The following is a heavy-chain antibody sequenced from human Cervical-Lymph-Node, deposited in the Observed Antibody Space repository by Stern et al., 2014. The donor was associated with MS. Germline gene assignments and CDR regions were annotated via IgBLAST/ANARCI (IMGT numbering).Heavy chain of an antibody. CDR2: IYYSGTT. J-gene: IGHJ6*02. Sequence: VQLVQSGPGLVKPSQTLSLTCTVSGGSISSDNYYWTWIRQHPGQGLAWIGHIYYSGTTYYNPSLKSRVSITVDTSKNLFSLRLSSVTAADTAVYYCARDHFTTSLDVWGHGTTVTVS. CDR3: ARDHFTTSLDV. D-gene: IGHD2-2*01. CDR1: GGSISSDNYY. V-gene: IGHV4-31*03.